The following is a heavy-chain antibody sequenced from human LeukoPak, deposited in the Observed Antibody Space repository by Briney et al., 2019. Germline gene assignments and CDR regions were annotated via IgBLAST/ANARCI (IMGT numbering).Heavy chain of an antibody. CDR3: ARHRLAVADPNY. D-gene: IGHD6-19*01. V-gene: IGHV5-51*01. CDR1: GYTFTTYW. Sequence: GESLKISCKGSGYTFTTYWIGWVRQMPGKGLEWMGMIYPGDSDTRYSPSFQGQVTISADKSISTAYLQWDSLKASDTAMYYCARHRLAVADPNYWGQGTLVTVSS. CDR2: IYPGDSDT. J-gene: IGHJ4*02.